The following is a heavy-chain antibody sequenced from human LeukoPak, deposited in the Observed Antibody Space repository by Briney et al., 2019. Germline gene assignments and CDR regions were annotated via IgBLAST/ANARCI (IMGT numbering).Heavy chain of an antibody. CDR1: GSALTTSW. CDR3: ARLRWAAGDGYYFDY. J-gene: IGHJ4*02. V-gene: IGHV5-51*01. D-gene: IGHD6-13*01. Sequence: PGEPLKISCKGSGSALTTSWIAWVRRMPGKGLKWMGVINRRNSDTRYSPSFQGQVTISADKSITTAYLQWSSLKAADTAMYYCARLRWAAGDGYYFDYWGQGTPVTVSS. CDR2: INRRNSDT.